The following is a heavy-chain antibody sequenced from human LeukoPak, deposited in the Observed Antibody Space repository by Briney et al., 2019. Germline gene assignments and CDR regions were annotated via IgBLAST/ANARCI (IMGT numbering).Heavy chain of an antibody. CDR3: TRDGSGWSDS. Sequence: GGSQRLSCAAPGFSLDSYWMSWVRQAPGMGPEWVANMKQDGSEKYYVDSVKGRFTISRDNAKNSLYLQMNSLRAEDTAVYFCTRDGSGWSDSWGQGTLVTVPS. D-gene: IGHD3-3*01. CDR1: GFSLDSYW. J-gene: IGHJ5*01. V-gene: IGHV3-7*01. CDR2: MKQDGSEK.